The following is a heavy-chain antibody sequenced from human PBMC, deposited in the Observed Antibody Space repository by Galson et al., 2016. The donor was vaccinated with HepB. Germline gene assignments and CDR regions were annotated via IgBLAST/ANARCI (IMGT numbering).Heavy chain of an antibody. CDR1: GFSFSNYG. CDR3: ARDQQTNGYYFDN. CDR2: IWYDGRTK. Sequence: SLRLSCAASGFSFSNYGIHWVRQAPGKGLEWVAIIWYDGRTKYYADSVKGRFTISRDNSKNTLYLQMNSLRVDDTAVFYCARDQQTNGYYFDNWGQGTLVTVSS. V-gene: IGHV3-33*01. D-gene: IGHD2-8*01. J-gene: IGHJ4*02.